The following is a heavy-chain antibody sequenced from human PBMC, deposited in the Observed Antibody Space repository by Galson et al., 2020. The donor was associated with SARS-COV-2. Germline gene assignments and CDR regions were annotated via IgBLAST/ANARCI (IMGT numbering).Heavy chain of an antibody. Sequence: ASVKVSCKASGYTFTSYAMHWVRQAPGQRLEWMGWINAGNGNTKYSQKFQGRVTITRDTSASTAYMELSSLRSEDTAVYYCAREDRQQLVFDYWGQGTLVTVSS. D-gene: IGHD6-13*01. CDR2: INAGNGNT. CDR3: AREDRQQLVFDY. CDR1: GYTFTSYA. V-gene: IGHV1-3*01. J-gene: IGHJ4*02.